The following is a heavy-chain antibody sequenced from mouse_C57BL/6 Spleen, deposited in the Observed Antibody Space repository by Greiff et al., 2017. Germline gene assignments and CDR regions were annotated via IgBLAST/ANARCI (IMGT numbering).Heavy chain of an antibody. J-gene: IGHJ3*01. V-gene: IGHV3-6*01. CDR1: GYSITSGYY. CDR2: ISYDGSN. D-gene: IGHD2-3*01. Sequence: VQLQQSGPGLVKPSQSLSLTCSVTGYSITSGYYWNWIRQFPGNKLEWMGYISYDGSNNYNPSLKNRLSITRDTSKNQFFLKLNSVTTEDTATYYCASGYYLWFAYWGQGTLVTVSA. CDR3: ASGYYLWFAY.